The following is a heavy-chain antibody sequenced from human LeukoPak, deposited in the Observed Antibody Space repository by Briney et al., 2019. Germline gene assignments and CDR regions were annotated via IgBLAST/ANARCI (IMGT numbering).Heavy chain of an antibody. D-gene: IGHD3-10*01. V-gene: IGHV3-48*02. CDR2: ISSSSSTI. J-gene: IGHJ4*02. Sequence: GGSLRLSCAASGFTFSSYSMNWVRQAPGKGLEWVSYISSSSSTIAYSDSVKGRFTISRDNAKNSLYLQMNSLRDEDTAVYYCAKLSLYGSGIDYWGQGTLVTVSS. CDR1: GFTFSSYS. CDR3: AKLSLYGSGIDY.